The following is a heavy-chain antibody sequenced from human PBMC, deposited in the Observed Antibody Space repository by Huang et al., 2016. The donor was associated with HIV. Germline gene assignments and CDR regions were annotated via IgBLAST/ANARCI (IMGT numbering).Heavy chain of an antibody. V-gene: IGHV1-69*13. J-gene: IGHJ4*02. CDR3: ARGVGNSNRGFDI. Sequence: QVQLVQSGAEMKKSGSSVKVSCTASGGTVCSFSFTWVRQAPGHGLEWMGGMIPLHDTTDLEQKFRGRVTLTADESTNTAFMELSGLTSQDTAVYYCARGVGNSNRGFDIWGQGTLVTVS. CDR1: GGTVCSFS. CDR2: MIPLHDTT. D-gene: IGHD5-18*01.